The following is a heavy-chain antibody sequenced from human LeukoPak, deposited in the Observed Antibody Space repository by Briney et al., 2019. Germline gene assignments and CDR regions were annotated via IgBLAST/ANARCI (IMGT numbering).Heavy chain of an antibody. D-gene: IGHD5-24*01. CDR2: IIPIFGTA. V-gene: IGHV1-69*13. CDR1: GGTFSSYA. Sequence: GASVKVSCKASGGTFSSYAISWVRQAPGQGLEWMGGIIPIFGTASYAQKFQGRVTITADESTSTAYMELSSLTSEDTAVYYCARGRWSATTASYYLDFWGQGTLVTVSS. CDR3: ARGRWSATTASYYLDF. J-gene: IGHJ4*02.